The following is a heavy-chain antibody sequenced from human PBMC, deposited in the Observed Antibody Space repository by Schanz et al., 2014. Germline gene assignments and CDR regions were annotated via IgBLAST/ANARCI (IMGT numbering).Heavy chain of an antibody. CDR3: ARDGYSVVVISTTESFDI. Sequence: EVQLVESGGGLVKPGGFLRLSCAASGFTFSDAWMSWVRQAPGKGLEWVSYISGSSRTIYYADSMKGRFTVSRDNAENALYLQMNSLRAEDTAVYYCARDGYSVVVISTTESFDIWGQGTMVTVSP. J-gene: IGHJ3*02. CDR1: GFTFSDAW. V-gene: IGHV3-48*01. CDR2: ISGSSRTI. D-gene: IGHD2-21*01.